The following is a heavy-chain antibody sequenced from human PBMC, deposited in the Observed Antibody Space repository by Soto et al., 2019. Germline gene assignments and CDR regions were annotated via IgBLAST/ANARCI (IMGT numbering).Heavy chain of an antibody. CDR2: ISNRGDTT. CDR3: AKDKEVATIGGAFDY. D-gene: IGHD5-12*01. Sequence: EVQLLESGGGLVQPGGSLRLSCAASGITFSSYAMNWVRQAPGKGLEWVTVISNRGDTTYYADSVKGQFTISRDNSKNTLSLQLNSLRAEDTAMYYCAKDKEVATIGGAFDYWGQGTLLTVSS. V-gene: IGHV3-23*01. CDR1: GITFSSYA. J-gene: IGHJ4*02.